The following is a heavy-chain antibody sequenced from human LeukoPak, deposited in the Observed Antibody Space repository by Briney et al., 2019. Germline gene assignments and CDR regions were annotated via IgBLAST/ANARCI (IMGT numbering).Heavy chain of an antibody. CDR1: GGSISSSSYY. D-gene: IGHD4/OR15-4a*01. CDR2: IYTSGST. J-gene: IGHJ4*02. Sequence: SETLSLTCTVSGGSISSSSYYWGWIRQPPGKGLEWIGRIYTSGSTNYNPSLKSRVTMSVDTSKNQFSLKLSSVTAADTAVYYCAREGARGLHYYFDYWGQGTLVTVSS. CDR3: AREGARGLHYYFDY. V-gene: IGHV4-39*07.